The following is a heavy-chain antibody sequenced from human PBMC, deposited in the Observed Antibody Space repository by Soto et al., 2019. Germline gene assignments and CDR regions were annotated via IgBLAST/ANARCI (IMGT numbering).Heavy chain of an antibody. D-gene: IGHD3-10*01. CDR3: TTDSVGSYYGSGSYYYYFDY. J-gene: IGHJ4*02. CDR1: GFTFSNAL. CDR2: IKSKTDGGTT. V-gene: IGHV3-15*01. Sequence: GGSLRLSWAASGFTFSNALMSWVRQAPGKGLEWVGRIKSKTDGGTTDYAAPVKGRFTISRDGSKNTLYLQMNSLKTEDTAVYYCTTDSVGSYYGSGSYYYYFDYRGQGPFVTVSS.